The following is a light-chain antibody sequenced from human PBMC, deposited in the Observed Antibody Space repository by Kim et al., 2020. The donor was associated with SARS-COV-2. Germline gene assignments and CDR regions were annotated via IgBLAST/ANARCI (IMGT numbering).Light chain of an antibody. V-gene: IGKV4-1*01. CDR2: WAS. J-gene: IGKJ3*01. CDR3: QHYFSTPYP. CDR1: QSVLFSPNNKNY. Sequence: DIDMAQSPDSLAVSLGEGATISCKSSQSVLFSPNNKNYLAWYQQKPGQPPKLLVYWASTRESGVPDRFSGSGSGTDFTLTISNVQAEDVAVYYFQHYFSTPYPLGP.